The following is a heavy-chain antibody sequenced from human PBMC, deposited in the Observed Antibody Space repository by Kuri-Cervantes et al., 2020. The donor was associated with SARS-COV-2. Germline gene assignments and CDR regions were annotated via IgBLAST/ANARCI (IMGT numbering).Heavy chain of an antibody. CDR3: ARDLRMGKSLEH. J-gene: IGHJ4*02. V-gene: IGHV3-7*01. CDR1: GFTFSSYW. CDR2: IKQDGSEK. D-gene: IGHD7-27*01. Sequence: LSLTCAASGFTFSSYWMSWVRQAPGKGLEWVANIKQDGSEKYYVDSVKGRFTISRDNAKNSVYLQMNSLRAEDTAMYYCARDLRMGKSLEHWGQGTLVTVSS.